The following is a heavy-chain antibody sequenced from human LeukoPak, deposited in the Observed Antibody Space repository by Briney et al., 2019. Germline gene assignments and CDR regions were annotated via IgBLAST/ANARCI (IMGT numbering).Heavy chain of an antibody. J-gene: IGHJ4*02. Sequence: SETLSLTCTVSDGSITRSSYYWGWIRQTPGEGLDWIGSIYYSGITYYNPSLQGRVTMSVDTSKNQLSLKLNSVTVADTAVYYCARLRVTTGFDYWDQGIPVTVSS. CDR1: DGSITRSSYY. CDR3: ARLRVTTGFDY. D-gene: IGHD2-21*02. V-gene: IGHV4-39*01. CDR2: IYYSGIT.